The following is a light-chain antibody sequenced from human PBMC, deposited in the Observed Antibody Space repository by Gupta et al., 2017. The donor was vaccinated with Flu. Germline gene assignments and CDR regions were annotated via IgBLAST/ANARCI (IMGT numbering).Light chain of an antibody. V-gene: IGLV2-14*04. CDR2: NVS. CDR3: CSYASGSTPVVA. J-gene: IGLJ2*01. CDR1: TCGVNNITS. Sequence: TRTTCGVNNITSIYWHRQQPSTAPNLMIFNVSNRPRGIANRVSGSKSGYAASLAISGLQAEDEADYYCCSYASGSTPVVAFGGGTKLTVL.